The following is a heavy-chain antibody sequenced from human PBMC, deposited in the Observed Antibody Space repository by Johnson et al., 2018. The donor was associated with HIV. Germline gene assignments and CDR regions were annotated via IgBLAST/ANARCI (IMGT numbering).Heavy chain of an antibody. J-gene: IGHJ3*02. V-gene: IGHV3-9*01. D-gene: IGHD2/OR15-2a*01. CDR3: ARGRATFRAYGAFDI. CDR2: IRWNSGSQ. CDR1: GFTFDDYA. Sequence: VQLLESGGGLVQPGRSLRLSCAASGFTFDDYAMHWVRQAPGKGLEWVSGIRWNSGSQGYADSVKGRFTISRDNAKNSLYLQMNSLRAEDTALYYCARGRATFRAYGAFDIWGQGTMVTVSS.